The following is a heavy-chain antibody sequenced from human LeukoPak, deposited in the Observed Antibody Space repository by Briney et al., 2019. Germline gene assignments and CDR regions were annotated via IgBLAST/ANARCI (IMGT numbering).Heavy chain of an antibody. CDR2: ISGSGGST. CDR3: AKGQYSSSSEHGWFDP. J-gene: IGHJ5*02. CDR1: GFTFSSYA. Sequence: GGSLRLSCSASGFTFSSYAMSWVRQAPGKGLEWVSAISGSGGSTYYADSVKGRFTISRDNSKNTLYLQMNSLRAEDTAVYYCAKGQYSSSSEHGWFDPWGQETLVTVSS. D-gene: IGHD6-6*01. V-gene: IGHV3-23*01.